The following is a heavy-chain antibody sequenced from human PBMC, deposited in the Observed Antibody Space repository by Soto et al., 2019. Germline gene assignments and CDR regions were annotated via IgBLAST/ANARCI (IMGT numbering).Heavy chain of an antibody. V-gene: IGHV1-3*05. CDR2: INAGNGNT. CDR1: GYTFTSYA. Sequence: QVQLVQSGAEEKKPGASVKVSCKASGYTFTSYAMHWVRQAPGQRLEWMGWINAGNGNTKYSQKFQGRVTITRDTSGSTAYMEVERLRSEETAVYFWAKDFDTAMAKVTLNSLYGMDVWGQGTTVTVSS. D-gene: IGHD5-18*01. CDR3: AKDFDTAMAKVTLNSLYGMDV. J-gene: IGHJ6*02.